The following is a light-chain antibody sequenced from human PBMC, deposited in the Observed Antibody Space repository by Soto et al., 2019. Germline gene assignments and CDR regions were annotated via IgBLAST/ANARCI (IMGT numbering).Light chain of an antibody. Sequence: QSVLTQPPSVSAAPGQSITISCTGSRSDVGGYNYVSWYQQHPGKAPQVLIYEVSNRPSGVSNRFSGSKSGNTASLTISGLQADDEADYYCSSYTSSHTWVFGGGTKVTVL. V-gene: IGLV2-14*01. CDR2: EVS. CDR3: SSYTSSHTWV. CDR1: RSDVGGYNY. J-gene: IGLJ2*01.